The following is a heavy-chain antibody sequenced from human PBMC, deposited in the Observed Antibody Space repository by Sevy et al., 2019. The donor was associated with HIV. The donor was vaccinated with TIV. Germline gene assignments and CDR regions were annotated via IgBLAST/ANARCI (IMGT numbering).Heavy chain of an antibody. CDR3: TTTKDYYDSSASPFDY. Sequence: ASVKVSCKVSGYTLTQLSMHWVRQAPGKGLEWMGTFDPEDGETIYAHRFQGRVTMTGDTSTDTAYMELSSLGSEDTAVYFCTTTKDYYDSSASPFDYWGQGTLVTVSS. J-gene: IGHJ4*02. CDR1: GYTLTQLS. CDR2: FDPEDGET. D-gene: IGHD3-22*01. V-gene: IGHV1-24*01.